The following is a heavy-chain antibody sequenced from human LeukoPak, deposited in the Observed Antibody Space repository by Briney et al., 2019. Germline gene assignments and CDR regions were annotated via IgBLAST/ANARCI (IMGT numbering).Heavy chain of an antibody. J-gene: IGHJ4*02. D-gene: IGHD2-2*01. V-gene: IGHV1-2*02. CDR1: GYTFTVYY. CDR3: ARAYCSSTSCSFDC. CDR2: INPNSGGT. Sequence: ASVTVSYMSSGYTFTVYYMHWVRQAPGQGLEWLGWINPNSGGTNYAQKFQGRVTMTRDTSISTAYMELSRLRSDDTAVYYCARAYCSSTSCSFDCWGQGTLVTVSS.